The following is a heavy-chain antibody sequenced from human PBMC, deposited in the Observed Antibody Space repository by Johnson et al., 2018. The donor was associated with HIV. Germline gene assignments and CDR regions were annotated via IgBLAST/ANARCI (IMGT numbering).Heavy chain of an antibody. D-gene: IGHD3-22*01. CDR3: VRGDYDRSDAFDI. CDR1: GFTFSSYG. Sequence: QVQLVESGGGVVQPGGSLRLSCAASGFTFSSYGMHWVRQAPGKGLEWVAFIRYDGSNKYYAASVKGRFTISRDSAKNSLYLQMNSLRAEDTALYYCVRGDYDRSDAFDIWGQGTMVTVSS. J-gene: IGHJ3*02. CDR2: IRYDGSNK. V-gene: IGHV3-30*02.